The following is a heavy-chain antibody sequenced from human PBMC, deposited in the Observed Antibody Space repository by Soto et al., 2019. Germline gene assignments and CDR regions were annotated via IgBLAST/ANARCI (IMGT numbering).Heavy chain of an antibody. CDR1: GYTFTSYG. D-gene: IGHD2-2*01. CDR2: ISAYNGNT. CDR3: ARVRGDCSSTRCYGGRYYYYYYMDV. Sequence: ASVKVSCKASGYTFTSYGISWVRQAPGQGLEWMGWISAYNGNTNYAQKLQGRVTMTTDTSTSTAYMELRSLRSDDTVVYYCARVRGDCSSTRCYGGRYYYYYYMDVWGKGTTVTAP. V-gene: IGHV1-18*01. J-gene: IGHJ6*03.